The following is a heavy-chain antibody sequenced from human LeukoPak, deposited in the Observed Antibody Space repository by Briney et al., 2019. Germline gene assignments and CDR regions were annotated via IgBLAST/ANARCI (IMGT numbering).Heavy chain of an antibody. V-gene: IGHV3-48*02. CDR1: GFTFSSYS. D-gene: IGHD2-21*01. CDR2: IGSSTSTI. Sequence: GGSLRLSCAASGFTFSSYSLNWVRQAPGKGLEWVSYIGSSTSTIYNADSVKGRFTISRDNAKNSLYLQMNSLRDEDTAVYYCARESGHCYGDNCFYFFDLWGQGFLVTVSS. CDR3: ARESGHCYGDNCFYFFDL. J-gene: IGHJ4*02.